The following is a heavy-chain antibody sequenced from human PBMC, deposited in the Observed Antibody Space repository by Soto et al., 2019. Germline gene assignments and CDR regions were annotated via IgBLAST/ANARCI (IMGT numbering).Heavy chain of an antibody. CDR2: ISSSSSTI. J-gene: IGHJ5*02. CDR1: GFTFRSYS. D-gene: IGHD6-6*01. CDR3: ARDRPVRTTGGNNWFDP. Sequence: GGSLRLSCAASGFTFRSYSMNWVRQAPGKGLEWVSYISSSSSTIYYADSVKGRFTISRDNAKNSLYLQMNSLRDEDTAVYYCARDRPVRTTGGNNWFDPWGQGTLVTVSS. V-gene: IGHV3-48*02.